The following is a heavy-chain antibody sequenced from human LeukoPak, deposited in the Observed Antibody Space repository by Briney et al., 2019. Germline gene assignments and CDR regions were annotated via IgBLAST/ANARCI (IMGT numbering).Heavy chain of an antibody. Sequence: GGSLRRSCAASGFTFSSYSMNWVRQAPGKGPERVSSISSSSSYIYYADSVKGRFTISRDNAKNSLYLQMNSLRAEDTAVYYCARDSRGDDAFDIWGQGTMVTVSS. V-gene: IGHV3-21*01. D-gene: IGHD2-15*01. CDR2: ISSSSSYI. CDR3: ARDSRGDDAFDI. J-gene: IGHJ3*02. CDR1: GFTFSSYS.